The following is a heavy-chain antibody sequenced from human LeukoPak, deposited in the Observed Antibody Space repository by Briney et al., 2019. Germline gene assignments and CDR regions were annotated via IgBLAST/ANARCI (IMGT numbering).Heavy chain of an antibody. Sequence: GGSLRLSCAASGFTFSTYGMHWVRQAPGKGLEWVAGIWYDGSNKDYADSVKGRFTISRDDSKNTLYLQMNSLRAEDTAVYYCARLIRSWYYFDYWGQGTLVTVSS. J-gene: IGHJ4*02. D-gene: IGHD6-13*01. CDR2: IWYDGSNK. CDR3: ARLIRSWYYFDY. V-gene: IGHV3-33*01. CDR1: GFTFSTYG.